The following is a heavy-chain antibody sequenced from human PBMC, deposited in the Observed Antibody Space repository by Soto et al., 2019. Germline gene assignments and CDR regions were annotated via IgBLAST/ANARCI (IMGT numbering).Heavy chain of an antibody. J-gene: IGHJ3*02. CDR3: AGDYGGTDDAFDI. CDR2: IKRKTEGETT. D-gene: IGHD4-17*01. V-gene: IGHV3-15*07. Sequence: PGGSLRLSCAASGFTFTNAWMNWVRQAPGKGLEWVARIKRKTEGETTDYPAPVKGRFSISRDDSENTLYLQMSSLKNEDTAVYYCAGDYGGTDDAFDIWGRGTLVTVSS. CDR1: GFTFTNAW.